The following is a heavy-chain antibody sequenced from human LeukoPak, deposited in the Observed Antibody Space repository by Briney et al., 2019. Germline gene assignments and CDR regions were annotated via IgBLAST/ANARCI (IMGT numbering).Heavy chain of an antibody. Sequence: GESLKISRKGSGYSFTSYWIGWVRQMPGKGLEWMGIIYPGDSDTRYSPSFQGQVTISADKSISTAYLQWSSLKASDTAMYYCATATRQNSYGYFSPTTIDAFDIWGQGTMVTVSS. CDR3: ATATRQNSYGYFSPTTIDAFDI. V-gene: IGHV5-51*01. CDR1: GYSFTSYW. D-gene: IGHD5-18*01. CDR2: IYPGDSDT. J-gene: IGHJ3*02.